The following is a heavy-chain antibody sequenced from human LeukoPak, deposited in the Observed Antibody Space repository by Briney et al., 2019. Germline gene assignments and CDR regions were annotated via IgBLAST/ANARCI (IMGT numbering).Heavy chain of an antibody. J-gene: IGHJ6*02. CDR3: ARDRRQQLLYYYYGMDV. D-gene: IGHD6-13*01. CDR1: GFTFSSYA. CDR2: ISYDGSNK. V-gene: IGHV3-30-3*01. Sequence: PGRSLRLSCAASGFTFSSYAMHWVRQAPGKGLEWVAVISYDGSNKYYADSVKGRFTISRDNSKNTLYLQMNSLRAEDTAVYYCARDRRQQLLYYYYGMDVWGQGTTVTVSS.